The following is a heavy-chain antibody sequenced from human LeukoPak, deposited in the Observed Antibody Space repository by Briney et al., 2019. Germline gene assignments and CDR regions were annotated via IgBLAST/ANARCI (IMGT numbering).Heavy chain of an antibody. Sequence: SETLSLTCAVSGGSISSSNWWSWVRQPPGKGLEWIGEIYHSGSTNYNPSLKSRVTISVDKSKNQFSLKLSSVTAADTAVYYCARGGMTTVTSRYYYYYMDVWGKGTTVTISS. J-gene: IGHJ6*03. V-gene: IGHV4-4*02. CDR3: ARGGMTTVTSRYYYYYMDV. D-gene: IGHD4-17*01. CDR2: IYHSGST. CDR1: GGSISSSNW.